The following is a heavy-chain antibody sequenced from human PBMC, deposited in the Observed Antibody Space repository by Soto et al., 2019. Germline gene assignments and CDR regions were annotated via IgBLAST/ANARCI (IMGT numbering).Heavy chain of an antibody. CDR2: IYYSGST. CDR3: ARGGDGYNAHYYYYGMDV. CDR1: GGSSSSGGYY. V-gene: IGHV4-31*03. Sequence: SLSRTGTVSGGSSSSGGYYWSWILQHPGKGLEWIGYIYYSGSTYYNPSLKSRVTISVDTSKNQFSLKLSSVTAADTAVYYCARGGDGYNAHYYYYGMDVWGQGTTVTVSS. D-gene: IGHD5-12*01. J-gene: IGHJ6*02.